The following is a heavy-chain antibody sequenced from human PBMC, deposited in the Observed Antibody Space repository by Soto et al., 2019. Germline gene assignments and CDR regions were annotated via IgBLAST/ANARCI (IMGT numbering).Heavy chain of an antibody. D-gene: IGHD1-1*01. V-gene: IGHV1-3*01. CDR3: ARDGRIWLQLYYYGMDV. J-gene: IGHJ6*02. CDR2: INAGNGNT. Sequence: ASVKVSCKASGYTFTSYAMHWVRQAPGQRLEWMGWINAGNGNTKYSQKFQGRVTITRDTSASTAYMELSSLRSEDTAVYYCARDGRIWLQLYYYGMDVWGQGTTVTVSS. CDR1: GYTFTSYA.